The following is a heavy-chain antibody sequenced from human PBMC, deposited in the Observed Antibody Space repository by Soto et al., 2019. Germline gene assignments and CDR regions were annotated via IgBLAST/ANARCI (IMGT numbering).Heavy chain of an antibody. D-gene: IGHD6-6*01. V-gene: IGHV2-5*02. CDR2: IYWDDDK. CDR1: GFSLSTRGVS. CDR3: ARDPEYSSSGWFDP. J-gene: IGHJ5*02. Sequence: SGPTLVNPTQTLTLTCTFSGFSLSTRGVSVGWIRQPPGKALEWLALIYWDDDKRYSPSLKSRLTITKDTSKNQVVLTMTNMDPVDTATYYCARDPEYSSSGWFDPWGQGTLVTVSP.